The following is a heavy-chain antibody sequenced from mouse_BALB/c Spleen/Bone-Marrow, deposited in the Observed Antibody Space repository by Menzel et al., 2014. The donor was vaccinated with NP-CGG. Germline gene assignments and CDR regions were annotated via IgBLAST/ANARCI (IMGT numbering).Heavy chain of an antibody. D-gene: IGHD1-2*01. J-gene: IGHJ4*01. CDR1: GYAFTYYL. CDR2: INPGSGGT. Sequence: QVQLKQPGAELVRPGTSVKVSCKASGYAFTYYLIEWVKQRPGQGLEWIGVINPGSGGTNFNEKFKGKATLTVDKSSSTAYMQLSSLTSKDSAVYCCARSYYGHSNYYAMDYCVKEPQSPAPQ. CDR3: ARSYYGHSNYYAMDY. V-gene: IGHV1-54*01.